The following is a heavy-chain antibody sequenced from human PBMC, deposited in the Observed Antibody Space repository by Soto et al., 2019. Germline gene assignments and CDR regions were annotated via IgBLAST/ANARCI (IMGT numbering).Heavy chain of an antibody. V-gene: IGHV4-59*01. CDR1: GGSISSYY. CDR2: IYYSGST. Sequence: KPSETLSLTCTVSGGSISSYYWSWIRQPPGKXLEWIGYIYYSGSTNYNPSLKSRVTISVDTSKNQFSLKLSSVTAADTAVYYCARGMGNWNGNYYYYYGMDVWGQGTTVTVCS. CDR3: ARGMGNWNGNYYYYYGMDV. D-gene: IGHD1-20*01. J-gene: IGHJ6*02.